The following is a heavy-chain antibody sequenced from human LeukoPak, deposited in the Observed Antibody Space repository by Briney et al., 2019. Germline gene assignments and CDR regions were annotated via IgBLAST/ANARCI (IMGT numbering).Heavy chain of an antibody. Sequence: GGSLRLSCAASGFTFSSSEMSWVRQAPGKGLEWVSYISGSGTTINYEDSVKGRFTISRDNAKNSLYLQMNSLRAEDTAVYYCGSLVGADYWGQGTLVTVSS. CDR3: GSLVGADY. V-gene: IGHV3-48*03. CDR1: GFTFSSSE. D-gene: IGHD1-26*01. J-gene: IGHJ4*02. CDR2: ISGSGTTI.